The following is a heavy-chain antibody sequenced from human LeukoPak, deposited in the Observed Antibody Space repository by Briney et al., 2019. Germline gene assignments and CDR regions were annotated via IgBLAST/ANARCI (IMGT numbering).Heavy chain of an antibody. D-gene: IGHD3-10*01. CDR2: ISSNGGST. CDR1: GFTFSSYA. CDR3: ARDGGVRGVTLYYFDY. J-gene: IGHJ4*02. V-gene: IGHV3-64*01. Sequence: GGSLRLSCAASGFTFSSYAMHWVRQAPGKGLEYVSAISSNGGSTYYANSVKGRFTISRDNSKNTLYLQMGSLRAEDMAVYYCARDGGVRGVTLYYFDYWGQGTLVTVSS.